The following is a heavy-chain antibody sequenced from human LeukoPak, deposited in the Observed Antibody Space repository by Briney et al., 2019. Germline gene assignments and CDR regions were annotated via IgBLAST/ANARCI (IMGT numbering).Heavy chain of an antibody. D-gene: IGHD1-26*01. CDR2: IYTSGST. Sequence: PPETLSLTCTVSGGSISSYYCSWIRQPAGKGLEWIGRIYTSGSTNYNPSLKSRVTMSVGTSKNQFSLKLSSVTAADTAVYYCAREWELRTYNWFDPWGQGTLVTVSS. CDR3: AREWELRTYNWFDP. CDR1: GGSISSYY. J-gene: IGHJ5*02. V-gene: IGHV4-4*07.